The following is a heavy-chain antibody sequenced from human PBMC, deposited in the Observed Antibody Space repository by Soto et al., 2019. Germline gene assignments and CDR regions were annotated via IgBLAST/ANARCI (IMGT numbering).Heavy chain of an antibody. D-gene: IGHD2-8*01. Sequence: GGSLRLSCAASGFTFSTYSMNWIRQAPGKGLEWVSYFSGSSTTVFYTDSVKGRFTISRDNAKNSLYLQMNSLRDEDTAVYYCARVGFCANNVCFPNYFDYCGQGALVTVSS. CDR2: FSGSSTTV. CDR3: ARVGFCANNVCFPNYFDY. V-gene: IGHV3-48*02. CDR1: GFTFSTYS. J-gene: IGHJ4*02.